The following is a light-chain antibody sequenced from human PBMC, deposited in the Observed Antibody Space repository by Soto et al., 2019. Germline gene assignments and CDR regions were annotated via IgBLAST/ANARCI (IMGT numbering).Light chain of an antibody. CDR2: DAS. CDR1: QSVSSSY. Sequence: EIVLTQSPGTLSLSPGERATLSCRASQSVSSSYLAWYRHKPGQAPRLLIYDASNRATGIPARFSGSGSGTDFTLTISSLEPEDFAVYYCQQRSNWPLFGPGTKVDIK. V-gene: IGKV3D-20*02. CDR3: QQRSNWPL. J-gene: IGKJ3*01.